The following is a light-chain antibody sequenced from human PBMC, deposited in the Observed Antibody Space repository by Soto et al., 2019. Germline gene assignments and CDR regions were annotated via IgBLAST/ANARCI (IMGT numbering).Light chain of an antibody. CDR1: RSDVGGYNY. V-gene: IGLV2-14*01. CDR3: SSYTSSSTPRCV. CDR2: DVS. J-gene: IGLJ1*01. Sequence: QSALTQPASVSGSPGQSIPISCTGTRSDVGGYNYVSWYQQHPGKAPKLMIYDVSNRPSGVSNRFSGSKSGNTASLTISGLQAEDEADYYCSSYTSSSTPRCVFGTGTKLTVL.